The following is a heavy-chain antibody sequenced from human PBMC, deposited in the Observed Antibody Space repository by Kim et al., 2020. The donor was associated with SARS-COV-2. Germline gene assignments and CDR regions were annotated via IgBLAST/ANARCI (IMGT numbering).Heavy chain of an antibody. D-gene: IGHD3-22*01. CDR2: INHSGST. Sequence: SETLSLTCAVYGWSFSGYYWSWIRQPPGKGLEWIGEINHSGSTNYNPSLKSRVTISVDTSKNQFSLKLSSVTAADTAVYYCANWDYYDSSGYYYWGQGTLVTVSS. CDR1: GWSFSGYY. CDR3: ANWDYYDSSGYYY. V-gene: IGHV4-34*01. J-gene: IGHJ4*02.